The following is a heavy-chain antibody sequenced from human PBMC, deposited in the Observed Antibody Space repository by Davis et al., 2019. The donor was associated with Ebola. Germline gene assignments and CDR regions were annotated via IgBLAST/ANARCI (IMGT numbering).Heavy chain of an antibody. CDR1: GGSFSGYY. J-gene: IGHJ4*02. V-gene: IGHV4-34*01. Sequence: SETLSLTCAVYGGSFSGYYWSWIRQTPGKGLEWIGEINDSGGTNYNPSLKSRVTISVDTSKNQFSLKGNSVTAADTALYYCARRAYTSGWYFDYWGQGTLVTVSS. D-gene: IGHD6-19*01. CDR2: INDSGGT. CDR3: ARRAYTSGWYFDY.